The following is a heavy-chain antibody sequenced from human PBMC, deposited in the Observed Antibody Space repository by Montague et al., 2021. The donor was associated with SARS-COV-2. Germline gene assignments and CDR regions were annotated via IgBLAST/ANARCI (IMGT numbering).Heavy chain of an antibody. CDR1: GDSLTYFY. J-gene: IGHJ4*02. V-gene: IGHV4-59*01. CDR3: VRRATRTFDY. Sequence: SETLSLTCTVSGDSLTYFYWSWIRQSPGKGLEWIGNIFYRGSTNYNPSLKSRVTISVGTSKNQFSLNLTSVTATDTAVYYCVRRATRTFDYWGQGTLVTVSS. CDR2: IFYRGST. D-gene: IGHD2-2*01.